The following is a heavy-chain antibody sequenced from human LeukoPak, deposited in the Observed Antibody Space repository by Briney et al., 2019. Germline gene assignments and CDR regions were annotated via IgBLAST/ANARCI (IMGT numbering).Heavy chain of an antibody. Sequence: SETLSLTCAVYGGSFSGYYWSWIRQPPGKGLEWIGEINHSGSTNYNPSLKSRVTISVDTSKNQFSLKLSSVTAADTAVYYCASRTTMRDYWGQGTLVTVSP. J-gene: IGHJ4*02. CDR1: GGSFSGYY. V-gene: IGHV4-34*01. D-gene: IGHD2/OR15-2a*01. CDR2: INHSGST. CDR3: ASRTTMRDY.